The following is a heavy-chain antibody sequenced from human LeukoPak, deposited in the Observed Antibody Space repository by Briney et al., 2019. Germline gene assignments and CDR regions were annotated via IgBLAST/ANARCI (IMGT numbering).Heavy chain of an antibody. D-gene: IGHD3-22*01. J-gene: IGHJ5*02. CDR3: ARDYDSSGSPHGWFDP. V-gene: IGHV1-2*02. CDR1: GYTFTGYY. CDR2: INPNSGGT. Sequence: ASVTVSCKASGYTFTGYYMHWVRQAPGQGLEWMGWINPNSGGTNYARKFQGRVTMTRDTSISTAYMELSRLRSDDTAVYYCARDYDSSGSPHGWFDPWGQGTLVTVSS.